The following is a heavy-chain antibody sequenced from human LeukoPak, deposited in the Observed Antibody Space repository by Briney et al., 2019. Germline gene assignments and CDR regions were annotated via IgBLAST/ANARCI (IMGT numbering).Heavy chain of an antibody. V-gene: IGHV3-21*06. D-gene: IGHD3-9*01. J-gene: IGHJ4*02. CDR2: ISRDGSSI. Sequence: GGSLRLSCAASGFSFSGYSMSWVRPAPGKGREWVAAISRDGSSIFYTDSMKGRFTISRDNAKNSLYLQMNSLRADDTGVYYCARKGLFDWLLYLDRWGQGTLVTVSS. CDR3: ARKGLFDWLLYLDR. CDR1: GFSFSGYS.